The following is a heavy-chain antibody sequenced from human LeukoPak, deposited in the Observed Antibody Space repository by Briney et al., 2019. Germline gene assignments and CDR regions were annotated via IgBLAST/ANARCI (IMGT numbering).Heavy chain of an antibody. V-gene: IGHV3-30*02. Sequence: GGSLRLSCAASGFTFSSYGMHWVRQAPGKGLEWVAFIRYDGSNKYYADSVKGRFTISRDNSKNSLYLQMNSLRAEDTAVYYCAKESHSSGYSNKWFDPWGQGTLVTVSS. CDR1: GFTFSSYG. J-gene: IGHJ5*02. CDR2: IRYDGSNK. CDR3: AKESHSSGYSNKWFDP. D-gene: IGHD3-22*01.